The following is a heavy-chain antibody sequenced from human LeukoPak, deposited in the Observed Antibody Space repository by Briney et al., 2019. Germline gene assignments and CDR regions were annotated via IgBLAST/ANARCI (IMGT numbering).Heavy chain of an antibody. D-gene: IGHD3-3*01. Sequence: GGSLRLSCAASGFTFSSYWMHWVRQARGKGLVWVSRINSDGSSTSYADSVKGRFTISRDNAKNTLYLQMNSLRAEDTAVYYCARGRFLEWLGTFDYWGQGTLVTVSS. J-gene: IGHJ4*02. V-gene: IGHV3-74*01. CDR2: INSDGSST. CDR1: GFTFSSYW. CDR3: ARGRFLEWLGTFDY.